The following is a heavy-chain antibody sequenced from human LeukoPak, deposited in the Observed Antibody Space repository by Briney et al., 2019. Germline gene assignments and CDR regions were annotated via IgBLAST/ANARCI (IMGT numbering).Heavy chain of an antibody. CDR2: ISTSSIYI. J-gene: IGHJ4*02. Sequence: PGGSLRLSCAASGFTFSGYSMNWVRQSPGKGLEWVSSISTSSIYIYYADSLKGRFTVSRDNARNSLYLQMNSLRVEDTAMYYCVRGSENYNGAADYWGQGTLVTVSS. D-gene: IGHD1-7*01. V-gene: IGHV3-21*01. CDR1: GFTFSGYS. CDR3: VRGSENYNGAADY.